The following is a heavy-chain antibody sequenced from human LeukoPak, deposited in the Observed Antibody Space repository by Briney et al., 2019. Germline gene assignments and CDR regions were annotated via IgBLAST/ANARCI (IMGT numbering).Heavy chain of an antibody. V-gene: IGHV3-30*03. Sequence: GGSLRLSCALSGRAFSSSIMHWVRRAPGKGLEWVAGMSFDGSQYYVESVKGRLTISRDNSGNTVYLHMTSLRPEDTAVYFCAREGHTSGFCGSFDIWGQGTTVTISS. D-gene: IGHD5-12*01. J-gene: IGHJ3*02. CDR1: GRAFSSSI. CDR3: AREGHTSGFCGSFDI. CDR2: MSFDGSQ.